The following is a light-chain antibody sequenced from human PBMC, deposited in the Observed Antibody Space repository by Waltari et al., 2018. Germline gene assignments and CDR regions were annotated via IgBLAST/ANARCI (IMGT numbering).Light chain of an antibody. Sequence: EIQMTQSPSSLSASVGVRVTITCRASQSITTYLNWYQQKSGKAPNGLIHGASSLQSWVPSRFSGSGSGTDFTLTISSLQLEDFATYYCQQSSNIPPTFGQGTQVEVK. CDR1: QSITTY. V-gene: IGKV1-39*01. CDR2: GAS. J-gene: IGKJ1*01. CDR3: QQSSNIPPT.